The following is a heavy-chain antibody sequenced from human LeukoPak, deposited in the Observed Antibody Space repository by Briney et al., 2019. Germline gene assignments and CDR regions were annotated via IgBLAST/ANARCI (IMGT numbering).Heavy chain of an antibody. CDR2: ISYDGSNK. Sequence: SCKASGYTFTGYYIHWVRQAPGKGLEWVAVISYDGSNKYYADSVKGRFTISRDNSKNTLYLQMNSLRAEDTAVYYCAKSNWGSSVDYWGQGTLVTVSS. J-gene: IGHJ4*02. CDR1: GYTFTGYY. D-gene: IGHD7-27*01. V-gene: IGHV3-30*18. CDR3: AKSNWGSSVDY.